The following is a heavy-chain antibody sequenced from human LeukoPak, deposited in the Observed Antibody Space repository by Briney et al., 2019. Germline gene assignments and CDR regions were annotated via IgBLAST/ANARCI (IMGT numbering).Heavy chain of an antibody. CDR1: GGTFSSYA. CDR2: IIPIFGTA. J-gene: IGHJ6*03. CDR3: ARSLYGDYVDTYYYYYMDV. D-gene: IGHD4-17*01. V-gene: IGHV1-69*01. Sequence: GASVKVSCKASGGTFSSYAISWVRQAPGQGLEWTGGIIPIFGTANYAQKFQGRVTITADESTSTAYMELSSLRSEDAAVYYCARSLYGDYVDTYYYYYMDVWGKGTTVTISS.